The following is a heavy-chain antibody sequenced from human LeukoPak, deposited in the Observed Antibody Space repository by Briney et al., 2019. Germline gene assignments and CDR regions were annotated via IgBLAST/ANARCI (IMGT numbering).Heavy chain of an antibody. CDR2: IYPGDSDT. J-gene: IGHJ4*02. V-gene: IGHV5-51*01. D-gene: IGHD6-25*01. CDR3: ARRPDGIVADRGYFDY. Sequence: GESLKISAKGPGYSFTSFWTGWVRQMPGKGLERRGIIYPGDSDTRYRPSFQAQVTISADQSISTAYLQWSSLKASDTAMYYCARRPDGIVADRGYFDYWGQGTLVTVSS. CDR1: GYSFTSFW.